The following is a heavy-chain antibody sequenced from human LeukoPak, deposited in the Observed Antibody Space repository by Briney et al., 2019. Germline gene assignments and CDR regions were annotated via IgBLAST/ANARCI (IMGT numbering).Heavy chain of an antibody. CDR1: GFTFSSYA. Sequence: ERSLRLSCAASGFTFSSYAMHWVRQAPGKGLEWVANIYQDGREKYYAVSVKGRFTISRDNAKNSLFLQMDSLRAEDTAVYYCAGERPSSSWYDYWGQGTLVTVSS. D-gene: IGHD6-13*01. CDR2: IYQDGREK. V-gene: IGHV3-7*01. CDR3: AGERPSSSWYDY. J-gene: IGHJ4*02.